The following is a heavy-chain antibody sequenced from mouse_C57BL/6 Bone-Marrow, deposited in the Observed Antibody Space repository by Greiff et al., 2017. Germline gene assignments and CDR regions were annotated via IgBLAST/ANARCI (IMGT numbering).Heavy chain of an antibody. V-gene: IGHV1-69*01. CDR3: AAYDYDAY. J-gene: IGHJ3*01. CDR2: IDPSASYT. D-gene: IGHD2-4*01. CDR1: GYTFTSYW. Sequence: VQLQQSGAELVMPGASVKLSCKASGYTFTSYWMHWVKQRPGQGLEWIGEIDPSASYTNSNQKFKGKATLTVAKSYSTAYMQLSSLACEDSAVYYCAAYDYDAYWGQGTLVTVSA.